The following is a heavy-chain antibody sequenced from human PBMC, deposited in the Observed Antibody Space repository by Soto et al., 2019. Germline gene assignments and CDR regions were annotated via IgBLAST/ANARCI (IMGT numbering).Heavy chain of an antibody. J-gene: IGHJ5*02. D-gene: IGHD6-13*01. Sequence: ASVKVSCKASGYTFTSYDINWVRQATGQGLEWMGWMNPNSGNTGYAQKFQGRVTMTRNTSISTAYMELSSLRSEDTAVYYCARGLRTAAAGNWFDPWGQGTLVTVSS. CDR1: GYTFTSYD. CDR2: MNPNSGNT. V-gene: IGHV1-8*01. CDR3: ARGLRTAAAGNWFDP.